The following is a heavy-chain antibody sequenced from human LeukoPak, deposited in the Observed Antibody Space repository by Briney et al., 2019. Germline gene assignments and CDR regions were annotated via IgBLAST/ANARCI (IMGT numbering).Heavy chain of an antibody. D-gene: IGHD4-23*01. J-gene: IGHJ4*02. V-gene: IGHV4-39*07. CDR3: ARDPYGGTFDY. CDR2: IYYSGST. CDR1: GGSISSSSYY. Sequence: SETLSLTCTVSGGSISSSSYYWGWIRQPPGKGLEGIGSIYYSGSTYYNPSLKSRITISVDTSKNQFFLKLSSVTAADTAVYYCARDPYGGTFDYWGQGTLVTVSS.